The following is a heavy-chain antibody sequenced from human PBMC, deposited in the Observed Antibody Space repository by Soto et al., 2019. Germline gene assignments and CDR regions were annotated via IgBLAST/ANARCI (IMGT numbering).Heavy chain of an antibody. J-gene: IGHJ4*02. V-gene: IGHV3-74*01. CDR3: TKDTFGDRDS. CDR1: EFTFSHYW. D-gene: IGHD4-17*01. CDR2: INPDGTTT. Sequence: EVHLVESGGGLVQPGGSLRLSCADSEFTFSHYWMHWDRQAPGKGLVWVSRINPDGTTTNYADSVKGRFTISRDNAKNTLYLQMNSLRGEDTAMYYCTKDTFGDRDSWGQGTLVTVSS.